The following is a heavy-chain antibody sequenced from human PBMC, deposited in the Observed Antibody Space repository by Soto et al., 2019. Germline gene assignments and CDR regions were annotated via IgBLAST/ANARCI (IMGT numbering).Heavy chain of an antibody. CDR3: ARVSYSSGWSDGDAFDI. V-gene: IGHV1-18*01. J-gene: IGHJ3*02. Sequence: ASVKVSCKASGYTFTSYGISWVRRAPGQGLEWMEWISAYNGNTNYAQKLQGRVTMTTDTSTSTAYMELRSLRSDDTSVYYCARVSYSSGWSDGDAFDIWGQGTMVTVSS. D-gene: IGHD6-19*01. CDR2: ISAYNGNT. CDR1: GYTFTSYG.